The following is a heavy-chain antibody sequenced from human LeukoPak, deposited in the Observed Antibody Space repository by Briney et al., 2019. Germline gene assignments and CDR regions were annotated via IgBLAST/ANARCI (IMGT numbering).Heavy chain of an antibody. CDR2: IIPILGIA. V-gene: IGHV1-69*04. Sequence: ASVKVSCKASGGTFSNYAISWVRQAPGQGLEWMGRIIPILGIANYAQNFQGRVTITADKSTSTAYMELRSLRSDDTAVYYCARVAVTTDWLDPWGQGTLVTVSS. CDR1: GGTFSNYA. CDR3: ARVAVTTDWLDP. D-gene: IGHD4-11*01. J-gene: IGHJ5*02.